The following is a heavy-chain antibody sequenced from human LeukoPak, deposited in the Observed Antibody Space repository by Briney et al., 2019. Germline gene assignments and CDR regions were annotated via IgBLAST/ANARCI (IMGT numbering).Heavy chain of an antibody. V-gene: IGHV3-30*18. J-gene: IGHJ4*02. CDR1: GFTFSSYG. D-gene: IGHD4-17*01. CDR3: AKSTTVTQRGYFDY. Sequence: GGSLRLSCAASGFTFSSYGMHWVRQAPARGLEWVAIISYDGSNKYYADSVKGRFTISRDNSKNTLYLQMNSLRAEDTAVYYCAKSTTVTQRGYFDYWGQGTLVTVSS. CDR2: ISYDGSNK.